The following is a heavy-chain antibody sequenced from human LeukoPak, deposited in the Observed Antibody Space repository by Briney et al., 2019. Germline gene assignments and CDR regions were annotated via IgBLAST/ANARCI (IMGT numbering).Heavy chain of an antibody. CDR1: GFPFSSYA. V-gene: IGHV3-23*01. CDR2: VSGDGGYT. Sequence: GGSLRLSCAASGFPFSSYAMSWVRLAPGKGLEWVSGVSGDGGYTYYADSVKGRFTISRDNSKSTLCLQMNSLRADDTAVYYCAKGGTMTKKGYSDYWGQGTLVTVSS. CDR3: AKGGTMTKKGYSDY. J-gene: IGHJ4*02. D-gene: IGHD2-15*01.